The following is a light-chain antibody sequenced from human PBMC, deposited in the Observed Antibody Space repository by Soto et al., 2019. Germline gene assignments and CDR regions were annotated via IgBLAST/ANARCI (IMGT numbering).Light chain of an antibody. CDR3: QQYNSYSPWT. CDR1: QSISSW. V-gene: IGKV1-5*01. J-gene: IGKJ1*01. Sequence: IQRTPTPSTLSASVGNVDIIACRTSQSISSWLAWYQQKPGKAPKLLIYDASSLESGVPSRFSGSGSGTELTLTIISLQAEDFATYYCQQYNSYSPWTFGQGTKVDIK. CDR2: DAS.